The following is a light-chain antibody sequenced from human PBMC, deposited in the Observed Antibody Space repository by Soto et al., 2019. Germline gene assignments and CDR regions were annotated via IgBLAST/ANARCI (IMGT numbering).Light chain of an antibody. CDR1: SSDVGSYNL. V-gene: IGLV2-23*01. J-gene: IGLJ2*01. Sequence: QSALTQPASVSGSPGQSITISCTGTSSDVGSYNLVSWYQQHPGKAPKLMIYEGSKRPSGVSNRFSGSKSGNTASLTISGLQAEDEADYYCCSYAASAVFGGGTKLTVL. CDR3: CSYAASAV. CDR2: EGS.